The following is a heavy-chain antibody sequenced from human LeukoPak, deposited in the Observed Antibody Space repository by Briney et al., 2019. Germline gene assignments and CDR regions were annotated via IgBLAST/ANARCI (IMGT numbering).Heavy chain of an antibody. CDR3: ARGRPHGNDY. J-gene: IGHJ4*02. D-gene: IGHD4-23*01. CDR1: GFTFSSYG. Sequence: GGSLRLSCAASGFTFSSYGMHWVRQAPGKGLVWVSRIASDGSSTTYADSVKGRFSISRDNAKNTLYLQMNSLRVEDTAVYYCARGRPHGNDYWGQGTLVTVSS. CDR2: IASDGSST. V-gene: IGHV3-74*01.